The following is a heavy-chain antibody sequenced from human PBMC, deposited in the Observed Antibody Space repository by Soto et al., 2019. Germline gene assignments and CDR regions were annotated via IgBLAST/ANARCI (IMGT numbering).Heavy chain of an antibody. J-gene: IGHJ3*02. CDR3: ARRGSSGWYDVEEAFDI. Sequence: PSETLSLTCAVSGGSISSSNWWRWVRQPPGKGLEWIGEIYHSGSTNYNPSLKSRVTISVDKSKNQFSLKLSSVTAADTAVYYCARRGSSGWYDVEEAFDIWGQGTMVTVSS. D-gene: IGHD6-19*01. CDR1: GGSISSSNW. CDR2: IYHSGST. V-gene: IGHV4-4*02.